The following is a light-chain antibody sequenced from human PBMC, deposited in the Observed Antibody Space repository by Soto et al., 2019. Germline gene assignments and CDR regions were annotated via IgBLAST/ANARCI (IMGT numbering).Light chain of an antibody. CDR3: HQTYNTLYT. Sequence: PQSPSYLSSSVGDKVPISCRTSQTIDNYLNWYLQKPGKAPQLLISAASTLQSGVSSRFSGSGSGTDFALTISSLQPEDYATYYCHQTYNTLYTFGQGTKVDIK. J-gene: IGKJ2*01. CDR1: QTIDNY. CDR2: AAS. V-gene: IGKV1-39*01.